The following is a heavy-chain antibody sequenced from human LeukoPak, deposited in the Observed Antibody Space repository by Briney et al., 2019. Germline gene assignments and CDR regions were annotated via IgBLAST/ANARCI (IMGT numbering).Heavy chain of an antibody. CDR3: TRGLDRYTYGLDDAFDI. D-gene: IGHD5-18*01. CDR1: GFTFSSYA. V-gene: IGHV3-49*04. J-gene: IGHJ3*02. Sequence: SGGSLRLSCAASGFTFSSYAMSWVRQAPGKGLEWVGFIRIKLYGGTTEYAASVKGRFTISRDDSKSIAYLQMNSLKTEDTAVYYCTRGLDRYTYGLDDAFDIWGQGTMVTVSS. CDR2: IRIKLYGGTT.